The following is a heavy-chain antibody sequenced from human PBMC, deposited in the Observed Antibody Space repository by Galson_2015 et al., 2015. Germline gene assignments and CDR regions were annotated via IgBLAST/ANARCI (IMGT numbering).Heavy chain of an antibody. Sequence: SVKVSCKASGYTFTSYTMHWVRQAPGQRLEWMGWINADNGNTKYSQELQGRVTITRDTSASTAYMELSSLRSEDTAVYYCARVEDAFDIWGQGTMVTVSS. CDR2: INADNGNT. CDR3: ARVEDAFDI. D-gene: IGHD1-1*01. CDR1: GYTFTSYT. J-gene: IGHJ3*02. V-gene: IGHV1-3*01.